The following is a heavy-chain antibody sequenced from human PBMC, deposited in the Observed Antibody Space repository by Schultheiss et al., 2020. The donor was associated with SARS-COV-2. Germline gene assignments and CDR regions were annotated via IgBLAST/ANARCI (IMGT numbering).Heavy chain of an antibody. V-gene: IGHV3-11*03. CDR1: GFTFSDHY. D-gene: IGHD3-3*01. Sequence: GGSLRLSCATSGFTFSDHYMTWIRQAPGKGLDHFSTISSGRHFRTYANSVKDRFNISRDNAKNSLSLQMSSLRAEDTAVYYCARVAYDFWSGYLTGYYYMDVWGKGTTVTVSS. CDR3: ARVAYDFWSGYLTGYYYMDV. CDR2: ISSGRHFR. J-gene: IGHJ6*03.